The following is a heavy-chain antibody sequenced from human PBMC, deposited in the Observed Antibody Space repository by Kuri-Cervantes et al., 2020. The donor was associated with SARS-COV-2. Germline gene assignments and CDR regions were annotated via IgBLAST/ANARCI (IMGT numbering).Heavy chain of an antibody. D-gene: IGHD4-17*01. CDR2: INHSGST. CDR3: ARGDYGDYDRYFQH. J-gene: IGHJ1*01. Sequence: ESLKISCAVYGGSFSGYYWSWIRQPPGKGLEWIGEINHSGSTNYNPSLKSRVTISVDTSKNQFSLKLSSVTAADTAVYYCARGDYGDYDRYFQHWGQGTLVTVSS. V-gene: IGHV4-34*01. CDR1: GGSFSGYY.